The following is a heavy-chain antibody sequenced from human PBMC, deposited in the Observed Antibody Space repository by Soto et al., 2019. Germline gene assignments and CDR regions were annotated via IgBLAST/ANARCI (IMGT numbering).Heavy chain of an antibody. Sequence: QVQLVESGGGVVQPGRSLRLSCAASGFTFSSYAMHWVRQAPGKGLEWVAVIPYDGSDKFYADSVKGRFTISRDNSKTALYLQMNSLRPEDTAVYFCVRGPHYYGSSGYGDFDYWGQGTLVTVSS. CDR2: IPYDGSDK. J-gene: IGHJ4*02. CDR3: VRGPHYYGSSGYGDFDY. CDR1: GFTFSSYA. D-gene: IGHD3-22*01. V-gene: IGHV3-30-3*01.